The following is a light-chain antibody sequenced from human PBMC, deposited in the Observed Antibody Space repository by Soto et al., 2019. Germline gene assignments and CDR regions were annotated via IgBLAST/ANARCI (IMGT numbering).Light chain of an antibody. J-gene: IGKJ5*01. CDR1: QSLLHITGETF. Sequence: DVVMTQTPLSLSVAPGQPASISCKSSQSLLHITGETFLFWYLQKPGQSPQLLIYEVSTRVSGVPDRFSGSGSGTDSTLEISRVETDDVGIYYCMQSTQLPPTFGQGTRLENK. V-gene: IGKV2D-29*02. CDR3: MQSTQLPPT. CDR2: EVS.